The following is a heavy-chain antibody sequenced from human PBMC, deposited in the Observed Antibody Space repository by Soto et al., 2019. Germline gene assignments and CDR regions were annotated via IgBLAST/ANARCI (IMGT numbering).Heavy chain of an antibody. V-gene: IGHV3-33*01. CDR2: IWYDGLRQ. D-gene: IGHD2-15*01. J-gene: IGHJ5*02. CDR3: VRQSTHPFFQS. Sequence: VGSLRLPCVGSVFTLHNYGVHCVRHSPGKWLEWVALIWYDGLRQTYADSVRGRFTISRDSSTNTIYLQMSSLRAEDTPTDFCVRQSTHPFFQSWGQ. CDR1: VFTLHNYG.